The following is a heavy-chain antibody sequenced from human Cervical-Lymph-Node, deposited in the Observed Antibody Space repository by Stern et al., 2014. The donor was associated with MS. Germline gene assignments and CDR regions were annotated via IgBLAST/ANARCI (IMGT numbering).Heavy chain of an antibody. D-gene: IGHD6-19*01. J-gene: IGHJ5*02. CDR2: IGSGGQEGRFLGRGTTNI. CDR1: GFSVTDYY. Sequence: VQLVESGGGLVKPGGSLRLSCSASGFSVTDYYMNWIRQAPGKGLEWVSYIGSGGQEGRFLGRGTTNIHYAESVKGRFTISRDNTKNSFFLQMDSLRVEDTAVYFCARTPLAGKPNNWLDTWGQGTLVVVSS. CDR3: ARTPLAGKPNNWLDT. V-gene: IGHV3-11*01.